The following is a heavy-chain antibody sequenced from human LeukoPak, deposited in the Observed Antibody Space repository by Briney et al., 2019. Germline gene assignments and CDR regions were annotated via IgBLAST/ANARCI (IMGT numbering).Heavy chain of an antibody. Sequence: PGGSLRLSCAASGFTFSSYAMSWVRQDPGKGLEWVSAISGSGGSTYYADSVKGRFTISRDNSKNTLYLQMNSLRAEDTAVYYCAKDSSGWFGEFDYWGQGTLVTVSS. CDR1: GFTFSSYA. V-gene: IGHV3-23*01. J-gene: IGHJ4*02. CDR2: ISGSGGST. D-gene: IGHD3-10*01. CDR3: AKDSSGWFGEFDY.